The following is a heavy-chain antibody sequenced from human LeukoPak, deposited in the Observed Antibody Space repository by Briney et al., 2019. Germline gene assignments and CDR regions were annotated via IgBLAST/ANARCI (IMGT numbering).Heavy chain of an antibody. CDR1: GFTFDDYA. V-gene: IGHV3-23*01. CDR3: AKDYSNYPYYFDY. CDR2: ISGSGGST. Sequence: PGGSLRLSCAASGFTFDDYAMSWVRQAPGKGLEWVSAISGSGGSTYYADSVKGRFTISRDNSKNTLYLQMNSLRAEDTAVYYCAKDYSNYPYYFDYWGQGTLVTVSS. J-gene: IGHJ4*02. D-gene: IGHD4-11*01.